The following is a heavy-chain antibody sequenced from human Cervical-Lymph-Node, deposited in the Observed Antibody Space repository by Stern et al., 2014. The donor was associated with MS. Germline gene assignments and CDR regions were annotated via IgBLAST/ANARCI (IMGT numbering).Heavy chain of an antibody. D-gene: IGHD1-1*01. CDR1: GYTFANYW. CDR2: IYPGDSDS. Sequence: EVQLEESGAEVRKSGESLKISCQVSGYTFANYWIAWVRQMPGKGLELMGIIYPGDSDSRYSPSFQDQVAFSADKSINTAYLHLSSLKASDTATYFCARRANSGTSSWIEYWGQGTLVTVSS. V-gene: IGHV5-51*03. J-gene: IGHJ1*01. CDR3: ARRANSGTSSWIEY.